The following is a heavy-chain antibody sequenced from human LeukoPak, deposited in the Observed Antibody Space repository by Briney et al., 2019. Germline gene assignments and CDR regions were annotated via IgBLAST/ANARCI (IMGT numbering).Heavy chain of an antibody. J-gene: IGHJ4*02. CDR1: GFTFSSDW. CDR3: TRGRAYNYGYFDY. Sequence: GGSLRLSCAASGFTFSSDWMHWVRQAPGKGLVWVSRISSDGSSTSYAVSVKGRFTISRDNTKNTLYLQMNSLRDEDTAVYYCTRGRAYNYGYFDYWGQGTLVTVSS. CDR2: ISSDGSST. V-gene: IGHV3-74*01. D-gene: IGHD5-18*01.